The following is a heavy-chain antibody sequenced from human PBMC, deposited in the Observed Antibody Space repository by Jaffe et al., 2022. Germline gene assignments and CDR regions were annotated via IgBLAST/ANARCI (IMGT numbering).Heavy chain of an antibody. V-gene: IGHV1-2*06. D-gene: IGHD6-13*01. CDR1: GYTFTGYY. CDR3: ARDSKFWSSSWYLRRVGDAFDI. J-gene: IGHJ3*02. CDR2: INPNSGGT. Sequence: QVQLVQSGAEVKKPGASVKVSCKASGYTFTGYYMHWVRQAPGQGLEWMGRINPNSGGTNYAQKFQGRVTMTRDTSISTAYMELSRLRSDDTAVYYCARDSKFWSSSWYLRRVGDAFDIWGQGTMVTVSS.